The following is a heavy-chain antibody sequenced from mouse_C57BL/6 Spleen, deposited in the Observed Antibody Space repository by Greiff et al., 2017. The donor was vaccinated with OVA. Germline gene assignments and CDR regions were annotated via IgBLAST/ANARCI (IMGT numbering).Heavy chain of an antibody. D-gene: IGHD3-2*02. CDR1: GFTFSSYG. CDR3: ARHDSSGYVAY. J-gene: IGHJ3*01. Sequence: EVMLVESGGDLVKPGGSLKLSCAASGFTFSSYGMSWVRQTPDKRLEWVATISSGGSYTYYPDSVKGRFTISRDNAKNTLYLQMSSLKSEDTAMYYCARHDSSGYVAYWGQGTLVTVSA. V-gene: IGHV5-6*01. CDR2: ISSGGSYT.